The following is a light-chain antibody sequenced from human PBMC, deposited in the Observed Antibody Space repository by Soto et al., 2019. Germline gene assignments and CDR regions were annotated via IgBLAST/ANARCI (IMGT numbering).Light chain of an antibody. CDR2: DAS. CDR3: QQYNSYPCT. V-gene: IGKV1-5*01. CDR1: QSISSW. Sequence: DIQMTQSPSTLSASVGDRVTITCRASQSISSWLAWYQQKPGKAPKLMIYDASSLQSGVPATFSGSGSGTEFTLTISSLQPADFETYYCQQYNSYPCTFGQGTKVEIK. J-gene: IGKJ1*01.